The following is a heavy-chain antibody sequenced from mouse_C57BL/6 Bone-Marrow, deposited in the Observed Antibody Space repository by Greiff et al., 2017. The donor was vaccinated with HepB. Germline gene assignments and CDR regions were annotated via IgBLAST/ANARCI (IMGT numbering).Heavy chain of an antibody. V-gene: IGHV14-4*01. CDR2: IDPENGDT. CDR3: TTNYYGSSSGYFDY. J-gene: IGHJ2*01. D-gene: IGHD1-1*01. Sequence: EVQLVESGAELVRPGASVKLSCTASGFNIKDDYMHWVKQRPEQGLEWIGWIDPENGDTEYASKFQGKATITADTSSNTAYLQLSSLTSEDTAVYYCTTNYYGSSSGYFDYWGQGTTLTVSS. CDR1: GFNIKDDY.